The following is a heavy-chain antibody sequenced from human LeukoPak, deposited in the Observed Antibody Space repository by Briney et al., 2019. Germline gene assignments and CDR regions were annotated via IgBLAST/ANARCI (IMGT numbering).Heavy chain of an antibody. CDR2: ISAYNGNT. Sequence: ASVKVSCKASGYTFTSYGISWVRQAPGQGLEWMGWISAYNGNTNYAQKLQGRVTMTTDTSTSTAYMELSSLISEDTAVYYCAKYGHSPYFDDWGQGTLVTVSS. CDR3: AKYGHSPYFDD. CDR1: GYTFTSYG. J-gene: IGHJ4*02. V-gene: IGHV1-18*01. D-gene: IGHD4-17*01.